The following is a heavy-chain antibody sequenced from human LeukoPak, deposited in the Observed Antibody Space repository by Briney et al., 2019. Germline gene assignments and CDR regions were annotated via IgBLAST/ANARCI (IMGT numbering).Heavy chain of an antibody. CDR2: MNPNSGNT. D-gene: IGHD3-16*02. CDR1: GYTFTSYD. Sequence: ASVKVSCKASGYTFTSYDINWVRQATGQGLEWMGWMNPNSGNTGYAQKFQGRVTMTRNTSISTAYMELSSLRSEDTAVYYCARDEKDDYVWGSYRHNDAFDIWGQGTMVTVSS. CDR3: ARDEKDDYVWGSYRHNDAFDI. J-gene: IGHJ3*02. V-gene: IGHV1-8*01.